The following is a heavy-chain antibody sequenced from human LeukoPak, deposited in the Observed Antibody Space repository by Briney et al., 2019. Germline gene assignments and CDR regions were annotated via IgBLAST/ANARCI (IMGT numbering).Heavy chain of an antibody. Sequence: ASVKVSCKASGYTFTGYNMHWVRQAPGQGLDWMGRINPNSGGTNYAQKFQGRVTMTRDTSISTAYMELSRLRSDDTAVYYSARAFSEYDILTGYNSNHFDYWGQGTLVTVSS. V-gene: IGHV1-2*06. CDR3: ARAFSEYDILTGYNSNHFDY. CDR2: INPNSGGT. D-gene: IGHD3-9*01. CDR1: GYTFTGYN. J-gene: IGHJ4*02.